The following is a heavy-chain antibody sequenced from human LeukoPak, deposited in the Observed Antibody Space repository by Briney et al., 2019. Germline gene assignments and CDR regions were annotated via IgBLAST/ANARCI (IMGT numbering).Heavy chain of an antibody. CDR1: GGSISSGSYY. Sequence: SETLSLTCTVSGGSISSGSYYWSWIRQPAGKGLEWIGRIYTSGSTNYNPSLKSRVTISVDTSKNQFSLKLSSVTAADTAVYYCARGQWLPVFDFWGQGTLVTVSS. D-gene: IGHD3-22*01. CDR3: ARGQWLPVFDF. CDR2: IYTSGST. J-gene: IGHJ4*02. V-gene: IGHV4-61*02.